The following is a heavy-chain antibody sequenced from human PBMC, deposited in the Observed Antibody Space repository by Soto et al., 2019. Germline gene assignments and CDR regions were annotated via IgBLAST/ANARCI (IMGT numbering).Heavy chain of an antibody. J-gene: IGHJ6*02. Sequence: ASVKVSCKASGGTFSSYAISWVRQAPGQGLEWMGGIIPIFGTANYAQKFQGRVTITADESTSTAYMELSSLRSEDTAVYYCAGGSWLELPPGIGYYYYGMDVWGQGTTVTVSS. D-gene: IGHD1-7*01. CDR3: AGGSWLELPPGIGYYYYGMDV. CDR1: GGTFSSYA. CDR2: IIPIFGTA. V-gene: IGHV1-69*13.